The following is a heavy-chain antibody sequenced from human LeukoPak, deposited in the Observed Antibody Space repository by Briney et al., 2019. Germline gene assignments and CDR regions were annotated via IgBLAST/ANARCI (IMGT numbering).Heavy chain of an antibody. J-gene: IGHJ6*03. CDR2: IYHSGST. CDR3: ARVYYDSSGYAYYYMDV. V-gene: IGHV4-39*07. CDR1: GGSISSSLYY. Sequence: SETLSLTCTVSGGSISSSLYYWGWIRQPPGKGLEWIGSIYHSGSTYYNPSLKSRVTISVDTSKNQFSLKLSSVTAADTAVYYCARVYYDSSGYAYYYMDVWGKGTTVTVSS. D-gene: IGHD3-22*01.